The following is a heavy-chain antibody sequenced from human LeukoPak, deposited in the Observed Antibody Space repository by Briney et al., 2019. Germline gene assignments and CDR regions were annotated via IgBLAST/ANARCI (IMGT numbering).Heavy chain of an antibody. D-gene: IGHD5-18*01. Sequence: SETLSLTCTISGGSVSSDNYYWSWIRQPPGRGLEWIGYIYYSGSTNYNPSLKSRVTISVDTSKNQFSLKLSSVTAADTAVYYCARDKRFIWGNTAMVLWGQGTLVTVSS. CDR2: IYYSGST. J-gene: IGHJ4*02. CDR3: ARDKRFIWGNTAMVL. V-gene: IGHV4-61*01. CDR1: GGSVSSDNYY.